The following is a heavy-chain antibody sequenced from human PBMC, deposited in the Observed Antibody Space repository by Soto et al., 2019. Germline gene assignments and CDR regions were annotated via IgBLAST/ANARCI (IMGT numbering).Heavy chain of an antibody. CDR3: ARNPIRYGGWFDP. CDR2: ISSSGSTI. V-gene: IGHV3-48*03. D-gene: IGHD3-16*01. J-gene: IGHJ5*02. Sequence: ESGGGLVQPGGSLRLSCAASGFTFSSYEMNWVRQAPGKGLEWVSYISSSGSTIYYADSVKGRFTISRDNAKNSLYLQMNSLRAEDTAVYYCARNPIRYGGWFDPWGQGTLVTVSS. CDR1: GFTFSSYE.